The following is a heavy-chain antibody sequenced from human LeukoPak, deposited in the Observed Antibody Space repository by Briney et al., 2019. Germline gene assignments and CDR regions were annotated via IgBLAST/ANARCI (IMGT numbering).Heavy chain of an antibody. D-gene: IGHD3-16*02. CDR3: ARDMEDCVWGSYRYTGSHFDY. J-gene: IGHJ4*02. Sequence: ASVKVSCKASGYTFTSYAINWVRQAPGQGLEWMGWINTNTGNPTYAQGFTGRFVFSLDTSVSTAYLQISSLKAEDTAVYYCARDMEDCVWGSYRYTGSHFDYWGQGTLVTVSS. CDR2: INTNTGNP. CDR1: GYTFTSYA. V-gene: IGHV7-4-1*02.